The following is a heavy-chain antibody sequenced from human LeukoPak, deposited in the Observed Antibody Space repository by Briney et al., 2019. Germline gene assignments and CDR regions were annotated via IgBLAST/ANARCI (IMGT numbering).Heavy chain of an antibody. CDR1: GFTFNNAW. CDR3: ARRGFGYVYFDY. V-gene: IGHV3-7*01. D-gene: IGHD2-8*01. Sequence: GGSLRLSCAASGFTFNNAWMSWVRQAPGKGLEWVAHIKGDGSEKYSVDSVKGRFTISRDNAKSSLYLQMNSLRAEDTALYYCARRGFGYVYFDYWGQGSLVTVSS. CDR2: IKGDGSEK. J-gene: IGHJ4*02.